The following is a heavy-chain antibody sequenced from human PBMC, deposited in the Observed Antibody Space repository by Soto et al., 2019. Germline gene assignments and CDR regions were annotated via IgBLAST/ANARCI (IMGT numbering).Heavy chain of an antibody. CDR1: GGSISSGGYY. CDR2: IYYSGST. J-gene: IGHJ4*02. CDR3: ARGRGIAARPEYFDY. D-gene: IGHD6-6*01. Sequence: QVQLQESGPGLVKPSQTLSLTCTVSGGSISSGGYYWSWIRQHPGKGLQWIGYIYYSGSTYYNPSLKSRVTISVDTSKNQFSLKLSSVTAADTAVYYCARGRGIAARPEYFDYWGQGTLVTVSS. V-gene: IGHV4-31*03.